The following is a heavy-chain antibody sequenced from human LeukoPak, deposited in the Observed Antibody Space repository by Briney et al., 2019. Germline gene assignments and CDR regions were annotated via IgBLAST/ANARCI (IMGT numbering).Heavy chain of an antibody. CDR3: ARDRRNMVRGVFDY. V-gene: IGHV6-1*01. J-gene: IGHJ4*02. CDR2: TYYMSKWYT. CDR1: GDSVSTNNVA. D-gene: IGHD3-10*01. Sequence: SQTLSLTCAISGDSVSTNNVAWNWIRQSPSRGLEWLGRTYYMSKWYTDYAVSVISRISITADTSKNQFPLQLHSLTPEDTAVYYCARDRRNMVRGVFDYWGRGALVTVSS.